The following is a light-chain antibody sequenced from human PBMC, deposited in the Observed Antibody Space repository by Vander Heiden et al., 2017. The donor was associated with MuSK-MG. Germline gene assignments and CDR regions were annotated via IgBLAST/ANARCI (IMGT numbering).Light chain of an antibody. CDR1: QSINTY. CDR2: YAA. V-gene: IGKV3-11*01. Sequence: VLPPPPAHLSLSPAEIATLSCWASQSINTYLASYQQKPGQAPRLLIYYAATRATAVPSTFTRSRSATDFTLTISSLQPEDFAFYYCHQRCACRITFGQGTPLEIK. J-gene: IGKJ5*01. CDR3: HQRCACRIT.